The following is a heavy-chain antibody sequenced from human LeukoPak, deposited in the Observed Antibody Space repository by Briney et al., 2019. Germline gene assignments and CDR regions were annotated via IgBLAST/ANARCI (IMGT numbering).Heavy chain of an antibody. CDR3: ARGQDATGAPNWFDP. Sequence: SETLSLTCAVYGGSFSGYYWSWIRQPPGKGLEWIGEINHSGSTNYNPSLKSRVTISVDTSKNQFSLKLSSVTAADTAVYYCARGQDATGAPNWFDPWGQGTLVTVSS. CDR1: GGSFSGYY. V-gene: IGHV4-34*01. CDR2: INHSGST. J-gene: IGHJ5*02. D-gene: IGHD1-1*01.